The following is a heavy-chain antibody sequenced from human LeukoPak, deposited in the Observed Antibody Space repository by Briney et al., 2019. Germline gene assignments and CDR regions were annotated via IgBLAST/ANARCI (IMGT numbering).Heavy chain of an antibody. CDR1: GFTFSTYG. D-gene: IGHD6-13*01. J-gene: IGHJ4*02. Sequence: PGRSLRLSCAASGFTFSTYGMHWVRQAPDKGLEWVAVIRYDGNNEFYADSVKGRFTISRDNSKSTLYLRMNSLRAEDTAVYYCAKRGSFWDLDYWGQGTLVTVSS. V-gene: IGHV3-33*06. CDR3: AKRGSFWDLDY. CDR2: IRYDGNNE.